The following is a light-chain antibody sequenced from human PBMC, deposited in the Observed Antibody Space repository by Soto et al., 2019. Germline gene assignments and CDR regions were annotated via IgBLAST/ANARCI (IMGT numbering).Light chain of an antibody. J-gene: IGLJ1*01. CDR2: EVS. V-gene: IGLV2-8*01. CDR1: SSDVGGYNY. Sequence: QSVLTQPPSASGSPGQSVTISCTGTSSDVGGYNYVSWYQQHPGKAPKLMIYEVSKRPSGVPDRFSGSKSGNTASLTVSGLQAEDEADYYCSSYAGRNNLVFGTGTIVTVL. CDR3: SSYAGRNNLV.